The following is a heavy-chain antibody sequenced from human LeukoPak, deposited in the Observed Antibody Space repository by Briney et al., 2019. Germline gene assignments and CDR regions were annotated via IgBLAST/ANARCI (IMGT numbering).Heavy chain of an antibody. J-gene: IGHJ4*02. V-gene: IGHV3-15*01. D-gene: IGHD2-15*01. CDR1: GFTITNAW. Sequence: GGSLRLSCAASGFTITNAWMSWVRQAPGKGLEWVGRLKSKTDGGTTDYPAPVKGRFTISRDGSQNTMYLQMNSLRAEDTAVYYCASGGPDQWEIRSGSFDSWGLGTLVIVSS. CDR2: LKSKTDGGTT. CDR3: ASGGPDQWEIRSGSFDS.